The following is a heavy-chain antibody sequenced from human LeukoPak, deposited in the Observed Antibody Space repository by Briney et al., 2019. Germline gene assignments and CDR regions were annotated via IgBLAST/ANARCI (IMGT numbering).Heavy chain of an antibody. Sequence: PGGSLRLSCAASGFTFSSYWMHWVRQAPGKGLVWVSRINSDGSSTSYADSAKGRFTISRDNSKNTLYLQMNSLRAEDTAVYYCAKGATLLFDYWGQGTLVTVSS. CDR1: GFTFSSYW. J-gene: IGHJ4*02. D-gene: IGHD1-26*01. CDR2: INSDGSST. V-gene: IGHV3-74*01. CDR3: AKGATLLFDY.